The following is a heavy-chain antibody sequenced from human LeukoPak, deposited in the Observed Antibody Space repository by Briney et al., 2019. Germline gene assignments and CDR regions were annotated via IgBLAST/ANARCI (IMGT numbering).Heavy chain of an antibody. Sequence: GASVKVSCKASGYTFTSYGISWVRQAPGQGLEWMGWISAYNGNTNYAQKLQGRVTMSTDTSTSTAYMELRSLRSDDTAVYYCARVGGAKYCNGGSCYFPHFDYWGQGTLVTVSS. D-gene: IGHD2-15*01. J-gene: IGHJ4*02. CDR3: ARVGGAKYCNGGSCYFPHFDY. CDR1: GYTFTSYG. V-gene: IGHV1-18*04. CDR2: ISAYNGNT.